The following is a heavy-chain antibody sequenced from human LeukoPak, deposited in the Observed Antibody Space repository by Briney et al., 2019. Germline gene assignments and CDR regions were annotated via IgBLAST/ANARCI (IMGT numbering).Heavy chain of an antibody. Sequence: GGSLRLSCAASGFTFSSYWMHWVRQAPGKGLVWVSHINTDGSSTTYADSVKGRFTISRDNAKNTLYLQMNSLRAEDTAVYYCATPWSYWGQGTLVTVSS. CDR1: GFTFSSYW. D-gene: IGHD3-3*01. CDR3: ATPWSY. V-gene: IGHV3-74*01. CDR2: INTDGSST. J-gene: IGHJ4*02.